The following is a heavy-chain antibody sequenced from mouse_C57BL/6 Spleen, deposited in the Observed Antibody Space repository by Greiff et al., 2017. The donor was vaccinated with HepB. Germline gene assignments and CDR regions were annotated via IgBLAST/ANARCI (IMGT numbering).Heavy chain of an antibody. CDR3: ARGLRSVAYGAMDY. CDR2: IHPNSGST. V-gene: IGHV1-64*01. J-gene: IGHJ4*01. CDR1: GYTFTSYW. Sequence: VQLQQPGAELVKPGASVKLSCKASGYTFTSYWMHWVKQRPGQGLEWIGMIHPNSGSTNYNEKFKSKATLTVDKSSSTAYMQLSSLTSEDSAVYYCARGLRSVAYGAMDYWGQGTSVTVSS. D-gene: IGHD1-1*01.